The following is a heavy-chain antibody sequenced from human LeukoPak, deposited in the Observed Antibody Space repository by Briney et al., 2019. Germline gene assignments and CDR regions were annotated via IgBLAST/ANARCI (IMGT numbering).Heavy chain of an antibody. D-gene: IGHD5-24*01. CDR2: IWYDGGNK. CDR1: GFTFSAYG. CDR3: AKDGPEIVNAYYYYMDV. Sequence: PGGSLRLSCAASGFTFSAYGMHWVRQAPGKGLEWEAIIWYDGGNKYYADSAKGRFTISRDNSKNTLFLQMNSLRVEDTAVYYCAKDGPEIVNAYYYYMDVWGKGTTVTVSS. V-gene: IGHV3-33*02. J-gene: IGHJ6*03.